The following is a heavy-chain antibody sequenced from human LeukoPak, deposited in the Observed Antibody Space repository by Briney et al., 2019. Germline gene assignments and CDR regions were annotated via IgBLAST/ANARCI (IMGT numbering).Heavy chain of an antibody. J-gene: IGHJ4*02. D-gene: IGHD5-12*01. CDR3: ARSRGYSGYGQVDY. Sequence: SETLSLTCAVYGGSFSGYYWSWIRQPPGKGLEWIGEINHSGSTNYNPSLKSRVTISVDTSKNQFSLKLSSVTAADTAVYYCARSRGYSGYGQVDYWGQGTLVTVSS. V-gene: IGHV4-34*01. CDR2: INHSGST. CDR1: GGSFSGYY.